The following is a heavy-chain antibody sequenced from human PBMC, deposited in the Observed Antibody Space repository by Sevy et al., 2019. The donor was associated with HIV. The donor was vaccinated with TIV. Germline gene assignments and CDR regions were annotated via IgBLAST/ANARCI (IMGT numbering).Heavy chain of an antibody. CDR2: ISSSSGTI. D-gene: IGHD7-27*01. CDR3: ARDDHWAFDY. Sequence: GGSLRLSCVTSGFSFSSYSMNWVRQAPGKGLEWVSYISSSSGTIRYVDSVKGRLTISRYNAKNSLFLQMNSLGAEDTAVYYCARDDHWAFDYWGQGALVTVSS. J-gene: IGHJ4*02. CDR1: GFSFSSYS. V-gene: IGHV3-48*01.